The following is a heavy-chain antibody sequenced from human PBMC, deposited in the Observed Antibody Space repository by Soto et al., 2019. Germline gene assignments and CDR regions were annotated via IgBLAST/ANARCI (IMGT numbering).Heavy chain of an antibody. CDR3: AKVGAVPAAVGVFPDDAFDI. V-gene: IGHV3-23*01. CDR2: ISGSGGST. D-gene: IGHD2-2*01. J-gene: IGHJ3*02. CDR1: GFTFSSYA. Sequence: EVQLLESGGGLVQPGGSLRLSCAASGFTFSSYAMSWVRQAPGKGLEWVSAISGSGGSTYYADSVKGRFTISRDNSKNTLYLRMNSRRSEDTAVYYCAKVGAVPAAVGVFPDDAFDIWGQGTMVTVSS.